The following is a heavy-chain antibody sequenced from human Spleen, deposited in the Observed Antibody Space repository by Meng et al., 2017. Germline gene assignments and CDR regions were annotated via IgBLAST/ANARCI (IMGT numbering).Heavy chain of an antibody. CDR3: ARDLTDYGDYVGALY. V-gene: IGHV3-53*01. Sequence: GESLKISCAASGFTVSSNYMSWVRQAPGKGLEWVSVIYSGGSTYYADSVKGRFTISRDNAKNSLYLQMNSLIFEDTAVYYCARDLTDYGDYVGALYWGQGTLVTVSS. D-gene: IGHD4-17*01. J-gene: IGHJ4*02. CDR1: GFTVSSNY. CDR2: IYSGGST.